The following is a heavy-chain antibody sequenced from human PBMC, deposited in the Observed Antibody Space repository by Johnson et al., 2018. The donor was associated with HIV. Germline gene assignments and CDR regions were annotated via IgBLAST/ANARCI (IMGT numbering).Heavy chain of an antibody. CDR3: ARGCRDGYTCDVFDV. J-gene: IGHJ3*01. V-gene: IGHV3-23*04. Sequence: MQLVESGGSLVQPGRSLRLSCAASGFTFSSYAMNWVRQAPGKGLEWVSAVSGSGGSTYYADSVKGRFTTSRDNSKNTLYLQMNSLRAEDTAVYYCARGCRDGYTCDVFDVWGQGTRVTVSS. CDR2: VSGSGGST. CDR1: GFTFSSYA. D-gene: IGHD5-24*01.